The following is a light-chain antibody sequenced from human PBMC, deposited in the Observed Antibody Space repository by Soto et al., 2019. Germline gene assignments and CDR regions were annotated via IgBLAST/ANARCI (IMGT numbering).Light chain of an antibody. J-gene: IGLJ2*01. CDR3: GSWDNSLTAGV. CDR2: DNN. V-gene: IGLV1-51*01. Sequence: QSVLTQPPSVSAAPGQKVTISCSGSSSNIGENYVSWYQQFPGTAPKLLIYDNNKRPSGIPDRFSGSKSDTSATLGITGLQTGDEADYHCGSWDNSLTAGVFGGGTKLTVL. CDR1: SSNIGENY.